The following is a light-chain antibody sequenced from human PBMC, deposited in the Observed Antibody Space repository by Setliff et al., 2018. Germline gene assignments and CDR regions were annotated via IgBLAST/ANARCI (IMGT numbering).Light chain of an antibody. Sequence: QSALTQPPSASGSPGQSVTISCTGTSSDVGGYNYVSWYQQHPGKAPKRMIYEVSKRPSGVPDRFSGSKSGNTASLTISGLQAEDEADYYCSSYTSSSTWVFGTGTKVTVL. V-gene: IGLV2-8*01. CDR1: SSDVGGYNY. CDR2: EVS. J-gene: IGLJ1*01. CDR3: SSYTSSSTWV.